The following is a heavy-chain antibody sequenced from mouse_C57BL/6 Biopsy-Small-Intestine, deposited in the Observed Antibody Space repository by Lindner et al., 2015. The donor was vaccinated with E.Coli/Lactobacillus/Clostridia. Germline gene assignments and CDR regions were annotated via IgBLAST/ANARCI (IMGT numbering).Heavy chain of an antibody. CDR2: IDPANGNT. D-gene: IGHD2-12*01. V-gene: IGHV14-3*01. Sequence: VQLQESGAELVRPGASVKLSCTASGFNIKDDYMHWVKQRPEQGLEWIGRIDPANGNTKYAPKFQDKATITADTSSNTAYLQLSSLTSEDTAVYYCALPYRNDAYYYGMDYWGQGTSVTVSS. CDR1: GFNIKDDY. J-gene: IGHJ4*01. CDR3: ALPYRNDAYYYGMDY.